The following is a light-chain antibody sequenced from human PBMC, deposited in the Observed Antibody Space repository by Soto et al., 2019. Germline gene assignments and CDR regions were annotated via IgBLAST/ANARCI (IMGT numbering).Light chain of an antibody. J-gene: IGLJ1*01. V-gene: IGLV2-18*02. CDR2: EVS. Sequence: QSVLTQPPSVSGSPGQSATISCTGTSSDVGSYNRVSWYQQPPGTAPKLMIYEVSNRPSGVPDRFSGSKSGNTASLTISGLQAEDEADYYCNSYTSSGTYVFGTGTKVTVL. CDR3: NSYTSSGTYV. CDR1: SSDVGSYNR.